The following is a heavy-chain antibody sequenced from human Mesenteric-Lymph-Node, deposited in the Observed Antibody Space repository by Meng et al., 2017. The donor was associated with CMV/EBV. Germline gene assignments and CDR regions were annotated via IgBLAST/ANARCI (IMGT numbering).Heavy chain of an antibody. D-gene: IGHD2-21*01. CDR1: GYTFTSFG. CDR3: TRTDCVGDLCYPGH. Sequence: ASVKVSCKASGYTFTSFGLDWVRQAPGQGFEWMGWVSPYGDVTNYPQRFQGRVTMTTDTSTNTVFMELGSLRFDDTAVYYCTRTDCVGDLCYPGHWGQGTLVTVSS. CDR2: VSPYGDVT. V-gene: IGHV1-18*01. J-gene: IGHJ4*02.